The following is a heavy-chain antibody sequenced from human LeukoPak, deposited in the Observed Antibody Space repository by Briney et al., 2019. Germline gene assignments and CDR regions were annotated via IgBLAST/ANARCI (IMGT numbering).Heavy chain of an antibody. V-gene: IGHV4-39*01. D-gene: IGHD3-22*01. CDR1: GGSISSTSYY. J-gene: IGHJ3*01. Sequence: SETLSLTCAVSGGSISSTSYYWAWIRQPPGKGLEWIGTIYYSGSTYHNPSLKSRVTMSVDTSGNQFSLKLSSVDAADTAVYYCAKAGVRYFDSSGLYAFDFWGQGTTVTVSS. CDR3: AKAGVRYFDSSGLYAFDF. CDR2: IYYSGST.